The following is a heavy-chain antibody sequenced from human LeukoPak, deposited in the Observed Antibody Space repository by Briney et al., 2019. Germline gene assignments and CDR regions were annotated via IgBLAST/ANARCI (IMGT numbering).Heavy chain of an antibody. Sequence: ASVKVSCKASGYTFTSYAMHWVRQAPGQRLEWMGWINAGNGNTKYSQKFQGRVTITRDTSASTAYMELSSLRSEDTAVYYCARNPDIVATLNYFDYWGQGTLVTVSS. CDR3: ARNPDIVATLNYFDY. J-gene: IGHJ4*02. V-gene: IGHV1-3*01. D-gene: IGHD5-12*01. CDR1: GYTFTSYA. CDR2: INAGNGNT.